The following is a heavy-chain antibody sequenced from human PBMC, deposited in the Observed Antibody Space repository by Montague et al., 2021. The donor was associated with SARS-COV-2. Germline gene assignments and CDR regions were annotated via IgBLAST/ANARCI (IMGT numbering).Heavy chain of an antibody. D-gene: IGHD1-14*01. Sequence: SETLSLTCTVSGGSISSYYWSWIRQPPGKALEWIGYIYYSGSTNYNPSLNSRVTISVDTSKNQFSLRLTSVTAADTAVYFCARESESCPSGTRYFDLWGRGTLVTVSS. V-gene: IGHV4-59*01. CDR1: GGSISSYY. CDR2: IYYSGST. J-gene: IGHJ2*01. CDR3: ARESESCPSGTRYFDL.